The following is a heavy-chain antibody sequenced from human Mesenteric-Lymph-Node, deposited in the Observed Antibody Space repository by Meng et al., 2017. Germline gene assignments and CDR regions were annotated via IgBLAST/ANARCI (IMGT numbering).Heavy chain of an antibody. CDR1: GFIFRSYA. D-gene: IGHD4-11*01. V-gene: IGHV3-23*04. Sequence: VQLVESGGGLVQPGKSLRLSCAASGFIFRSYAMNWIRQAPGKGLEWVSAISGGGNSTYYADSVKGRFTISRDNSKNTLYLQMNSLRAEDTAVYYCAKVSFGRDYSIDYWGQGTLVTVSS. J-gene: IGHJ4*02. CDR2: ISGGGNST. CDR3: AKVSFGRDYSIDY.